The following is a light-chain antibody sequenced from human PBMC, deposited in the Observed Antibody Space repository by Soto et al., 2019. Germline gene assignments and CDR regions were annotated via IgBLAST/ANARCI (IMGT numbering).Light chain of an antibody. CDR3: QQYGRSPWT. J-gene: IGKJ1*01. CDR2: GAS. CDR1: QSVSSSY. V-gene: IGKV3-20*01. Sequence: EIVLTQSPGTLSLSPGERATLSCRASQSVSSSYLAWYQQKPGQAPRLLIYGASSRATCIPDRFSGSGSGTDYTLTISRLEPEDFAVNYSQQYGRSPWTFGQGNKVEIK.